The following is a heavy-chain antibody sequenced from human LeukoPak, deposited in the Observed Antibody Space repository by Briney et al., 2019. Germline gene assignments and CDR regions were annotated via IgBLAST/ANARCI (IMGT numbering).Heavy chain of an antibody. V-gene: IGHV4-59*12. Sequence: SETLSLTCTVSGGSISSYYWSWIRQPPGKGLEWIGYIYYSGSTNYNPSLKSRVTISVDTSKNQFSLKLSSVTAADTAVYYCARTTSSGNWYFDLWGRGTLVTVSS. J-gene: IGHJ2*01. CDR2: IYYSGST. CDR1: GGSISSYY. D-gene: IGHD6-19*01. CDR3: ARTTSSGNWYFDL.